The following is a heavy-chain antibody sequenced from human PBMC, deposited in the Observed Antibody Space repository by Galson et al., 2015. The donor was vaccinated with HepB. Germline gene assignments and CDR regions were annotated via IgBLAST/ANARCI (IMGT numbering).Heavy chain of an antibody. CDR2: IIPIFGTA. J-gene: IGHJ4*02. Sequence: SVKVSCKASGGTFSSYAISWVRQAPGQGLEWMGGIIPIFGTANYAQKFQGRVTITADESTSTAYMELSSLRSEDTAVYYCASGYCSSTSCSAFDYWGQGTLVTVSS. CDR3: ASGYCSSTSCSAFDY. CDR1: GGTFSSYA. V-gene: IGHV1-69*13. D-gene: IGHD2-2*01.